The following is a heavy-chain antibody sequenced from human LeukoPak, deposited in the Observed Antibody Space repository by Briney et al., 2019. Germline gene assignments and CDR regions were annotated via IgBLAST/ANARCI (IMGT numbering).Heavy chain of an antibody. CDR2: ISGSGGST. D-gene: IGHD3-22*01. Sequence: GSLRLSCAASGFTFSSYAMSWVRQAPGKGLEWVSAISGSGGSTYYADSVKGRFTISRDNSKNTLYLQMNSLRAEDTAVYYCAAQYYYDSSGYYYPDAFDIWGQGTMVTVSS. J-gene: IGHJ3*02. CDR3: AAQYYYDSSGYYYPDAFDI. CDR1: GFTFSSYA. V-gene: IGHV3-23*01.